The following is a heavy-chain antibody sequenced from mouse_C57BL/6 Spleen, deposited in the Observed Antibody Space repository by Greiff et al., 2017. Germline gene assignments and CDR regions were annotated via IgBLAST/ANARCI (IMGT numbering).Heavy chain of an antibody. CDR2: INPNYGTT. Sequence: VQLQQSGPELVKPGASVKISCKASGYSFTDYNMNWVKQSNGKSLAWIGEINPNYGTTSYNQKFKGKATLTVDQSSSTAYMQLTSLTSEDSAVDYCARDITTVVAKGFDYWGQGTTLTVSS. V-gene: IGHV1-39*01. CDR1: GYSFTDYN. J-gene: IGHJ2*01. D-gene: IGHD1-1*01. CDR3: ARDITTVVAKGFDY.